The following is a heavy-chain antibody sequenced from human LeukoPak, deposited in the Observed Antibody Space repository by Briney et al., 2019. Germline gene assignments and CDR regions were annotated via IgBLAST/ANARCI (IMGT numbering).Heavy chain of an antibody. CDR2: LSHGGTRT. CDR3: AKGIWLFVS. Sequence: GGSLRLSCAASGFTFRNFAMSWVRQAPGKGLEWVSGLSHGGTRTFYAASVKGRFTISRDDSNSTLFLQMDSLRVQDTATNYCAKGIWLFVSWGQGTLVIVSS. D-gene: IGHD3-3*02. J-gene: IGHJ4*02. CDR1: GFTFRNFA. V-gene: IGHV3-23*01.